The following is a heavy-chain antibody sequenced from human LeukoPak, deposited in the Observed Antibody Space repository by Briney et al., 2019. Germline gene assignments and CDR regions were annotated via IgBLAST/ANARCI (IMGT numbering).Heavy chain of an antibody. Sequence: ASVKVSCKASGYTFTGYYMHWVRQAPGQGLEWMGWINPNSGGTNYAQKFQGRVTMTRDTSISTAYMELSRLRSDDTAVYYCARESPYTVGAPYYYGMDVWGQGTTVTVSS. CDR3: ARESPYTVGAPYYYGMDV. D-gene: IGHD1-26*01. V-gene: IGHV1-2*02. CDR1: GYTFTGYY. CDR2: INPNSGGT. J-gene: IGHJ6*02.